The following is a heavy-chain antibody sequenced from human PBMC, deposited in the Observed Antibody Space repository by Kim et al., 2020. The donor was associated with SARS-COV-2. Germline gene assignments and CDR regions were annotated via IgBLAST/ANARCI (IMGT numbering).Heavy chain of an antibody. V-gene: IGHV1-69*13. CDR2: IIPIFGTA. Sequence: SSVKVSCKASVDTFNNFAISWVRQAPGQGLEWMGGIIPIFGTANYARKFQDRLTITADESTSTDYMELSSLTSDATAVYYCSGSHDGVGCYHIQWGQGTL. J-gene: IGHJ4*02. CDR1: VDTFNNFA. D-gene: IGHD3-22*01. CDR3: SGSHDGVGCYHIQ.